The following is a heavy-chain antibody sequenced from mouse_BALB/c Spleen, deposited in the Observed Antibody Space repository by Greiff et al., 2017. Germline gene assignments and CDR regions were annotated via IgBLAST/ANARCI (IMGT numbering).Heavy chain of an antibody. CDR2: IRSKSNNSAT. V-gene: IGHV10-3*03. J-gene: IGHJ4*01. Sequence: VQLKESGGGLVQPKGSLKLSCAASGFTFNTYAMHWVCQAPGKGLEWVARIRSKSNNSATNYAVSVKDRFTISRDDSQSMLYLQMNNLKTEDTAVYYCVREGALAMDYWGQGTSVTVSS. CDR1: GFTFNTYA. CDR3: VREGALAMDY.